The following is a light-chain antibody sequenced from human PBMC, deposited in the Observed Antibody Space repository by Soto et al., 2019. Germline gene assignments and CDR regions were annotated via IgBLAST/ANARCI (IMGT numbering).Light chain of an antibody. CDR2: EVS. V-gene: IGLV2-8*01. J-gene: IGLJ2*01. CDR3: SSYAGNKNVI. Sequence: QSALTQPPSASGSPGQSVTISCTGTSSDVGGYNYVSWYQQHPGKAPKVMIYEVSKRPSGVPDRFSGSKSGNTASLTVSGLQAEDDADYYCSSYAGNKNVIFGGGTKVTVL. CDR1: SSDVGGYNY.